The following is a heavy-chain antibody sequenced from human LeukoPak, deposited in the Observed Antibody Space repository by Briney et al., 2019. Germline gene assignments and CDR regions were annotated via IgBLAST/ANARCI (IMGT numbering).Heavy chain of an antibody. CDR1: GYSVSSPYY. V-gene: IGHV4-38-2*01. Sequence: QTLSLTCDVSGYSVSSPYYWGWIRQPPGKGREWIGSIYYSGSTYYNPSLKSRVSISVDTSKNHFSLRLSSVIAADPAVYYCARIVVDAFDIWGQGTMVTVSS. CDR3: ARIVVDAFDI. D-gene: IGHD1-26*01. J-gene: IGHJ3*02. CDR2: IYYSGST.